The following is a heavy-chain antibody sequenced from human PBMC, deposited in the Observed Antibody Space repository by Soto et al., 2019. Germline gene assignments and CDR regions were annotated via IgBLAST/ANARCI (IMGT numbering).Heavy chain of an antibody. D-gene: IGHD3-16*01. Sequence: SETLSLTCAVSGGSISSGNSYSWSWIRQPPGKGLEWIGSISHTGRTSYNPSLKGRVTMSVDKSKNQFSLKLSSVTAADMAVYYCARAVAPYLGTWFDPWGQGSLVTSPQ. CDR2: ISHTGRT. J-gene: IGHJ5*02. CDR1: GGSISSGNSYS. V-gene: IGHV4-30-2*01. CDR3: ARAVAPYLGTWFDP.